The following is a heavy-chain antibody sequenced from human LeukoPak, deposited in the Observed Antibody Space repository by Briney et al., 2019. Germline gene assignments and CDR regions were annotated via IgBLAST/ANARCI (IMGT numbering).Heavy chain of an antibody. J-gene: IGHJ4*02. D-gene: IGHD3-9*01. CDR1: GFTFSSYA. Sequence: GGSLRLSCAASGFTFSSYAMSWVRQAPGKGLEWVSAISGSGGSTYYADSVKGRFTISRDNSENTLYLQMNSLRGEDTAVYYCARPLGARGILTGHFLVWGQGTLVTVSS. CDR2: ISGSGGST. V-gene: IGHV3-23*01. CDR3: ARPLGARGILTGHFLV.